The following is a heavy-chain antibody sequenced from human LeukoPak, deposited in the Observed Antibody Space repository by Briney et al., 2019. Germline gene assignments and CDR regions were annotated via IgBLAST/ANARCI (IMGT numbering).Heavy chain of an antibody. CDR1: GFTFSSYS. J-gene: IGHJ3*01. V-gene: IGHV3-48*01. Sequence: GGSLRLSCAASGFTFSSYSMNWVRQAPGKGLEWVSYISGSSGTIYYADSVKGRFTISRDNAKNSLYLQMSSLRADDTAVYYCARELTDVAGDGLDVWGQGTMVTVSS. D-gene: IGHD5-12*01. CDR2: ISGSSGTI. CDR3: ARELTDVAGDGLDV.